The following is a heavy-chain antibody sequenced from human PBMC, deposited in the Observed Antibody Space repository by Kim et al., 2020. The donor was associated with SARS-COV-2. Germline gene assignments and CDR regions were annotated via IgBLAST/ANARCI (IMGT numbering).Heavy chain of an antibody. CDR3: TRVVDILTGYFDY. V-gene: IGHV3-49*03. Sequence: GGSLRLSCTASGFTFGDYAMSWFRQAPGKGLEWVGFIRSKTYGGKTEYAASVKGRFTISRDDSKSIAYLQMNSLKTEDTAVYYCTRVVDILTGYFDYWGQGTLVTVSS. CDR2: IRSKTYGGKT. J-gene: IGHJ4*02. D-gene: IGHD3-9*01. CDR1: GFTFGDYA.